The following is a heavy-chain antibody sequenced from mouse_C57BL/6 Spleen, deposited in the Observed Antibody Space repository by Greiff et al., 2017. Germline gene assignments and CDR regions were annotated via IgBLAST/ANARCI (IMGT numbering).Heavy chain of an antibody. CDR1: GYSFTDYN. D-gene: IGHD1-1*01. CDR2: ISPNYGTI. Sequence: EVLLQESGPELVKPGASVKISCKASGYSFTDYNMNWVKQSNGKSLEWIGVISPNYGTISYNQKFKGKATLTVDQSSSTAYMQLNSLTSEDSAVYYCARGAAYGSSPYWYFDVWGTGTTVTVSS. CDR3: ARGAAYGSSPYWYFDV. V-gene: IGHV1-39*01. J-gene: IGHJ1*03.